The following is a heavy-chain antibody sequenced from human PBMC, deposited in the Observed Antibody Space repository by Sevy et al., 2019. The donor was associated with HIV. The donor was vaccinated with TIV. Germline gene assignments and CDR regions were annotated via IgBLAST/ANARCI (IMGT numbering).Heavy chain of an antibody. CDR1: GGSISSSSYY. CDR3: AIHPHIAAAGFYFDY. J-gene: IGHJ4*02. D-gene: IGHD6-13*01. V-gene: IGHV4-39*01. Sequence: SETLSLTCTVSGGSISSSSYYWDWSRQPPGKGLEYIGSIFYSGSSFYNPSLRSRVTISVDTSKNQFSLKLSSVTAADTAMYYCAIHPHIAAAGFYFDYWGQGTLVTVSS. CDR2: IFYSGSS.